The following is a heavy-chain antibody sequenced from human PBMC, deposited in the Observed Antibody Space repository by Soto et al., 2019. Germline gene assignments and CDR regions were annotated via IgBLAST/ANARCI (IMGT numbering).Heavy chain of an antibody. CDR1: GFTFSSYW. J-gene: IGHJ6*03. V-gene: IGHV3-7*01. CDR2: IKQDGSEK. Sequence: GGSLRLSCAASGFTFSSYWMSWVRQAPGKGLEWVANIKQDGSEKYYVDSVKGRFTISRDNAKNSLYLQMNSLRAEDTAVYYCARMNYYGSEDFYYYYYYMDVWGKGTTVTVSS. D-gene: IGHD3-10*01. CDR3: ARMNYYGSEDFYYYYYYMDV.